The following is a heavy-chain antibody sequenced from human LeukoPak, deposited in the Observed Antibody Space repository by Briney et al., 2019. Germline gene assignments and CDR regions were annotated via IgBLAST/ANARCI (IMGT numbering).Heavy chain of an antibody. CDR2: INPSGGST. Sequence: GASVKVSCKASGGTFSNYAISWVRQAPGQGLEWMGIINPSGGSTSYAQKFQGRVTMTRDTSTSTVYMELSSLRSEDTAVYYCARELSGYYFDYWGQGTLVTVSS. D-gene: IGHD2-15*01. J-gene: IGHJ4*02. V-gene: IGHV1-46*01. CDR1: GGTFSNYA. CDR3: ARELSGYYFDY.